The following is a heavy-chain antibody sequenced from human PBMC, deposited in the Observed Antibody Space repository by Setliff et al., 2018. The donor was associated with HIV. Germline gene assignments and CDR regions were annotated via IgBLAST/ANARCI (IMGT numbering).Heavy chain of an antibody. D-gene: IGHD6-19*01. Sequence: PSETLSLTCTVSGGSISSYYWSWIRQPPGKGLGWIGYIYTSGSTNYNPSLKSRVTISVDTSKNQFSLKLSSVTAADTAVYYCAITGYSSGYWYFDYWGQGTLVTVSS. J-gene: IGHJ4*02. V-gene: IGHV4-4*09. CDR1: GGSISSYY. CDR2: IYTSGST. CDR3: AITGYSSGYWYFDY.